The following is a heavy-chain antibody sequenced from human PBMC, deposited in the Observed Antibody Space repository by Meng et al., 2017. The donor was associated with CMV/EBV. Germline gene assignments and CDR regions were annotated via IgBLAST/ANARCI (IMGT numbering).Heavy chain of an antibody. CDR2: IRSKANSYAT. Sequence: GESLKISCAASGFTFSGSAMHWVRQASGKGLEWVGRIRSKANSYATAYAASVKGRFTISRDDSKNTAYLQMNSLKTEDTAVYYCTTPREGAFDIWGQGTMVTVSS. CDR3: TTPREGAFDI. CDR1: GFTFSGSA. J-gene: IGHJ3*02. D-gene: IGHD5-24*01. V-gene: IGHV3-73*01.